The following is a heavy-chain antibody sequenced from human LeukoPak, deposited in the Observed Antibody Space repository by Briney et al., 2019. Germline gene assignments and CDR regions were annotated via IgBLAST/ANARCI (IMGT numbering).Heavy chain of an antibody. CDR1: GFTFSSYS. V-gene: IGHV3-21*01. Sequence: GGSLRLSCAASGFTFSSYSMNWVRQAPGKGLEWVSSISSSSSYIYYADSVKGRFTISRDNAKNSLYLQMNSLRAEDTAVYYCARDRTSIAAAGLDYWGQGTLVTVSS. CDR2: ISSSSSYI. J-gene: IGHJ4*02. CDR3: ARDRTSIAAAGLDY. D-gene: IGHD6-13*01.